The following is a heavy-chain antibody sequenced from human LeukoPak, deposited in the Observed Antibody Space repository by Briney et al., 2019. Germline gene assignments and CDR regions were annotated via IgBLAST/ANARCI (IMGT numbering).Heavy chain of an antibody. J-gene: IGHJ4*02. CDR2: ISSSGST. CDR1: GDSISSGDYY. D-gene: IGHD6-19*01. V-gene: IGHV4-61*02. Sequence: SETLSLTCTVSGDSISSGDYYWSWIRQPAGKGLEWIGRISSSGSTNYNPSLKSRVTISVDTSKNQFSLKLSSVTAADTAVYYCAREAVAVAVHYFDYWGQGTLVTVSS. CDR3: AREAVAVAVHYFDY.